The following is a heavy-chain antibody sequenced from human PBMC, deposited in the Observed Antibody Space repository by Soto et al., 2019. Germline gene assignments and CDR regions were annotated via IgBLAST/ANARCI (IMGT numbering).Heavy chain of an antibody. D-gene: IGHD6-13*01. CDR2: IIPILGIA. Sequence: ASVKVSCKASGGTFSSYTISWVRQAPGQGLEWMGRIIPILGIANYAQKFQGRVTITADKSTSTAYMELSSLRSEDTAVYYCAREWQVAAAGRGYFDYWGQGTLVTVSS. CDR3: AREWQVAAAGRGYFDY. V-gene: IGHV1-69*04. J-gene: IGHJ4*02. CDR1: GGTFSSYT.